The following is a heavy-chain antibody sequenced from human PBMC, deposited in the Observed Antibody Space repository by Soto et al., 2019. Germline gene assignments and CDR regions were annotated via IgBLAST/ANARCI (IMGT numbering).Heavy chain of an antibody. V-gene: IGHV4-39*02. D-gene: IGHD5-12*01. CDR3: ATGAGWLRLDSRV. CDR1: GASISSNGYY. J-gene: IGHJ4*02. Sequence: SETLSLTCTVSGASISSNGYYWGWIRQPPGKGLEWIGSIFYSGTTHYNPSLRSRLSISVDTSKNVFSLKLSSLTAADTAIYDCATGAGWLRLDSRVWGQGTLVTVS. CDR2: IFYSGTT.